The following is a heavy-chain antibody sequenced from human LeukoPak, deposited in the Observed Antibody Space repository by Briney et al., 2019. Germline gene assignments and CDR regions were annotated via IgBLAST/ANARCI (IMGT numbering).Heavy chain of an antibody. CDR1: GGSISSYY. V-gene: IGHV4-59*01. J-gene: IGHJ5*02. D-gene: IGHD6-19*01. CDR3: ARGRKSSTLEFDP. CDR2: IYYSGST. Sequence: SETLSLTCTVSGGSISSYYWSWIRQPPGKGLEWIEYIYYSGSTNYNPSLKSRVTISVDTSKNQFSLKLSSVTAADTAVYYCARGRKSSTLEFDPWGQGTLVTVSS.